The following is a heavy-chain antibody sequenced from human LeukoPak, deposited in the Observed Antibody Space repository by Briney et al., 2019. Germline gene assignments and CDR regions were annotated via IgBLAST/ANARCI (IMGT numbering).Heavy chain of an antibody. J-gene: IGHJ4*02. CDR2: IYSGGST. Sequence: GGSLRLSCAASGFTVSSNYMSWVRQAPGKGLEGVSVIYSGGSTYYADSVKGRFTISRDNSKNTLYLQMNSLRAEDTAVYYCARSYDSSGNYGDYWGQGTLVTVSS. CDR1: GFTVSSNY. D-gene: IGHD3-22*01. CDR3: ARSYDSSGNYGDY. V-gene: IGHV3-66*02.